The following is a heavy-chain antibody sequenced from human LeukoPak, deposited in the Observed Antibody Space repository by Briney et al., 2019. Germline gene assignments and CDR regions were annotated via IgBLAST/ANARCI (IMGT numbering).Heavy chain of an antibody. CDR1: RYTFTGYY. CDR2: INPNSGGT. V-gene: IGHV1-2*02. D-gene: IGHD6-19*01. CDR3: ARGGSGYSSGWYEDYGMDV. Sequence: ASVKVSCKASRYTFTGYYMHWVRQPPGRGLEWMGWINPNSGGTNYAQKFQGRVTMTRDTSISTAYMELSRLRSDDTAVYYCARGGSGYSSGWYEDYGMDVWGQGTTVTVSS. J-gene: IGHJ6*02.